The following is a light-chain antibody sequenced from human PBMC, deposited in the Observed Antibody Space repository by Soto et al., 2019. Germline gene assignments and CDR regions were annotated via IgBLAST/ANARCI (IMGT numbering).Light chain of an antibody. CDR2: DVS. Sequence: QSALTQPASMSGPPGQSITISCTGTSSDVGGYNYVSWYQQHPGKAPKLMIYDVSNRPSGVSNRFSGSKSGNTASLTISGLQAEDEADYYCSSYTSSSTLMVFGGGTKVTVL. V-gene: IGLV2-14*01. CDR1: SSDVGGYNY. J-gene: IGLJ2*01. CDR3: SSYTSSSTLMV.